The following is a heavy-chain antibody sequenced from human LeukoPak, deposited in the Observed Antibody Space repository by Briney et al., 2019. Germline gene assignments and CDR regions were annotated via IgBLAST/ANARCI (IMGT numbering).Heavy chain of an antibody. D-gene: IGHD2-2*02. CDR2: ISGVGYST. CDR1: GFTFGSYA. CDR3: AKYIHQLLYSAV. Sequence: PGGSLRLSCAASGFTFGSYAMSWVRQAPGKGLEWVSGISGVGYSTFYADSVKGRFTISRDNSKKTLYLQMNSLRAEDTAVYYCAKYIHQLLYSAVWGQGTTVTVSS. J-gene: IGHJ6*02. V-gene: IGHV3-23*01.